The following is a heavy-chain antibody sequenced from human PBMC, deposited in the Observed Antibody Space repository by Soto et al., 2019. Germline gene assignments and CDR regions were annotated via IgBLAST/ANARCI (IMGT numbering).Heavy chain of an antibody. CDR1: GYSISSGYY. J-gene: IGHJ5*02. Sequence: TLSLTSTVSGYSISSGYYWGWIRQPPGKGLEWVGSIYHSGIIYYNPSLKSRVTISIDTSKNQFSLELTFFTAADTVVYYCARDYDYFYGSSNLYSRPFVAWGQGALVTVSS. V-gene: IGHV4-38-2*02. CDR3: ARDYDYFYGSSNLYSRPFVA. D-gene: IGHD2-2*01. CDR2: IYHSGII.